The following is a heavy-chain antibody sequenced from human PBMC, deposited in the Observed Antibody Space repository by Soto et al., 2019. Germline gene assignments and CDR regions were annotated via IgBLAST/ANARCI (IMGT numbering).Heavy chain of an antibody. J-gene: IGHJ6*03. CDR3: ARLLAAAGTFNYYYMDV. CDR1: GYSFTSDW. D-gene: IGHD6-13*01. Sequence: GESLKISCKGSGYSFTSDWIGWVRQMPGKGLEWMGIIYPGDSDTRYSPSFQGQVTISADKSISTAYLQWSSLKASDTAMYYCARLLAAAGTFNYYYMDVWGKGTTVTVSS. V-gene: IGHV5-51*01. CDR2: IYPGDSDT.